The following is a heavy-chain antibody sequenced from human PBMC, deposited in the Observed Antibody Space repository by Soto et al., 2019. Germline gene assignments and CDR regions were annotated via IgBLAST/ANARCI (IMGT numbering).Heavy chain of an antibody. CDR1: GYTFTSYD. CDR3: GRIAADGYYYYYYYMDV. V-gene: IGHV1-8*01. D-gene: IGHD6-13*01. J-gene: IGHJ6*03. Sequence: ASVKVSCKASGYTFTSYDINWVRQATGQGLEWMGWMNPNSGNTGYAQKFQGRVTMTRNTSISTAYMELSSLRSEDTAVYYCGRIAADGYYYYYYYMDVWGKGTTVTVSS. CDR2: MNPNSGNT.